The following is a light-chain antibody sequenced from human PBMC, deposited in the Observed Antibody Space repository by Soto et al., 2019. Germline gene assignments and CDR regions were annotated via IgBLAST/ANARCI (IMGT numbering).Light chain of an antibody. CDR3: QQYVSSSPLT. V-gene: IGKV3-20*01. Sequence: EIVLTQSPGTLSLSPGERATLSCRASQSVSSTYLAWYQQKPGQGPRLLIYGASSRATGIPDRFSGSGSGTDFTLTISRLEPEDFAVYYCQQYVSSSPLTFGGGTKVEIK. CDR2: GAS. CDR1: QSVSSTY. J-gene: IGKJ4*01.